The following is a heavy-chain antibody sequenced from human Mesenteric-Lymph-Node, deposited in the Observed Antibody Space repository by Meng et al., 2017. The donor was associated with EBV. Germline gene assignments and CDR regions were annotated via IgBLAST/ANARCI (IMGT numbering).Heavy chain of an antibody. D-gene: IGHD3-10*01. CDR2: INHSGST. CDR1: GESSSGYY. CDR3: ARGAAFLVQ. V-gene: IGHV4-34*01. Sequence: QVQLRQWGAGLLKPSETLSFTCVVYGESSSGYYWTWIRQPPGKGLEWIGEINHSGSTNYSPSLKSRVTISGDTSKKEFSLKLTSVTAADTAVYYCARGAAFLVQWGQGTLVTVSS. J-gene: IGHJ4*02.